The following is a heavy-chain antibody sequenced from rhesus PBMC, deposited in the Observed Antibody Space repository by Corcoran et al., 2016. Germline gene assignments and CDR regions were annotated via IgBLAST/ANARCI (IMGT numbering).Heavy chain of an antibody. D-gene: IGHD6-25*01. J-gene: IGHJ4*01. CDR1: GFTFSSYG. V-gene: IGHV3S5*01. CDR2: INSGGDST. CDR3: AKAWYSGSSYYFDY. Sequence: EVQLVETGGGLVQPGGSLKLSCAASGFTFSSYGMSWVRQAPGKGLEWVSAINSGGDSTKYADSVKGRFTISRDNSKNTLSLQMNSLRAEDTAVYYCAKAWYSGSSYYFDYWGQGVLVTVSS.